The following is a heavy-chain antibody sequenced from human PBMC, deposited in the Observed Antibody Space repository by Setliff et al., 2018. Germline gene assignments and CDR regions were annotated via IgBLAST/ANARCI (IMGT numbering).Heavy chain of an antibody. D-gene: IGHD3-22*01. CDR1: GFTFSDYY. V-gene: IGHV3-11*04. J-gene: IGHJ6*03. CDR2: ISSSGSLI. Sequence: GGSLRLSCAASGFTFSDYYMSWIRQTPGKGLEWVAYISSSGSLIYYPDSVKGRFTISRDNAKNSLSLQMNSLRAEDTAVYYCARLDGFVINGYYSTSYYYYMDVWGKGTTVTVSS. CDR3: ARLDGFVINGYYSTSYYYYMDV.